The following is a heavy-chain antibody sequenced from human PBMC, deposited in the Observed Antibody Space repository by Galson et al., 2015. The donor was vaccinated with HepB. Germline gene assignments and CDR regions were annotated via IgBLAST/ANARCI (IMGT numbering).Heavy chain of an antibody. V-gene: IGHV1-69*06. CDR3: ARDRTHYYDTSGYSGAFDI. D-gene: IGHD3-22*01. CDR2: IIPTFDTP. CDR1: GGSFNTYA. Sequence: SVKVSCKAPGGSFNTYAINWLRQAPGQGLEWMGGIIPTFDTPIYAQRFQDRVTITADKSTSTAYMELSSLTSGDTALYYCARDRTHYYDTSGYSGAFDIWGQGTMVTVSS. J-gene: IGHJ3*02.